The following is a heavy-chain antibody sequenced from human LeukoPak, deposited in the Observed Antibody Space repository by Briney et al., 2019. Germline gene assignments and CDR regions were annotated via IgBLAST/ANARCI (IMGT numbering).Heavy chain of an antibody. Sequence: SETLSLTCAVSGGSISSSNWWSWVPQPPGKGLEWIGEIYHSGSTNYNPSLKSRVTISVDTSKNQFSLKLSSVTAADTAVYYCARDWTEVTIFGGPYYYYYMDVWGKGTTVTVSS. J-gene: IGHJ6*03. CDR2: IYHSGST. D-gene: IGHD3-3*01. CDR1: GGSISSSNW. V-gene: IGHV4-4*02. CDR3: ARDWTEVTIFGGPYYYYYMDV.